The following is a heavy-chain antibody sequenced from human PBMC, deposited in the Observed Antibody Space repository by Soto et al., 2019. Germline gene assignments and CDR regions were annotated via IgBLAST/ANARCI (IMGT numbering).Heavy chain of an antibody. D-gene: IGHD6-13*01. CDR2: IYYSGST. V-gene: IGHV4-30-4*01. J-gene: IGHJ6*02. CDR3: ARDVPGIAAAGNYYYYGMDV. CDR1: GGSISSGDYY. Sequence: QVQLQESGPGLVKPSQTLSLTCTVSGGSISSGDYYWSWIRQPPGKGLEWIGYIYYSGSTYYSPSLKSRVTISVDTSKNQFSLKLSSVTAADTAVYYCARDVPGIAAAGNYYYYGMDVWGQGTTVTVSS.